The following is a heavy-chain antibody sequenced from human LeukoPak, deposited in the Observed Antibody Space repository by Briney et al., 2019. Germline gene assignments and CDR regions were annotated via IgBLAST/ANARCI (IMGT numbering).Heavy chain of an antibody. Sequence: GGSLRLSCAASGFTFSSYGMSWVRQAPGKGLEWVASINQDESAKRYVDSVKGRFTISRDNTKNSLFLQMNSLRAEDAAFYYCAKLLRDVTIYDFWGHGTLVTVSS. CDR3: AKLLRDVTIYDF. J-gene: IGHJ4*01. CDR1: GFTFSSYG. D-gene: IGHD5-24*01. V-gene: IGHV3-7*01. CDR2: INQDESAK.